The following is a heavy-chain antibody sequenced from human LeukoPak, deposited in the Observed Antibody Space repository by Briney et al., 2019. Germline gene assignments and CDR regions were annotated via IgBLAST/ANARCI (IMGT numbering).Heavy chain of an antibody. CDR3: ARRTPQRALDN. D-gene: IGHD5-24*01. CDR1: GFTFSSYW. Sequence: GGSLRLSCAASGFTFSSYWMHWVRQAPGKGLVWVSRINTDGSSTSYVDSVKGRFTISRDNAKNSLFLQMNSLGAEDTAVYYCARRTPQRALDNWGQGILVTVSS. CDR2: INTDGSST. J-gene: IGHJ4*02. V-gene: IGHV3-74*01.